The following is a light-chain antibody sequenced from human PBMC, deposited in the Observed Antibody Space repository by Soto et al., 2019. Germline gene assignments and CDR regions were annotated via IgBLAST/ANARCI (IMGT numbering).Light chain of an antibody. CDR3: QSYDSSFPGV. CDR2: EDN. V-gene: IGLV6-57*01. CDR1: SGSIASNY. Sequence: NFMLTQPHSVSESPGKTVTISCTRSSGSIASNYVQWYQQRPGSSPTTVIYEDNQRPSGVPDRFSGSIDSSSNSASLTISGLKTEDEADYYCQSYDSSFPGVFGGGTKVTVL. J-gene: IGLJ3*02.